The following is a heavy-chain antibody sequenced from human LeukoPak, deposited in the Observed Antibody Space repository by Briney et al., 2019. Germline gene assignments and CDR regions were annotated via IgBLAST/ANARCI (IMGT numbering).Heavy chain of an antibody. CDR1: GYTFNNYF. V-gene: IGHV1-18*01. J-gene: IGHJ4*02. CDR2: ISPHSHTT. CDR3: ARGQSMYY. D-gene: IGHD2-8*01. Sequence: ASVKVSCKASGYTFNNYFISWVRQAPGRGLEWVGWISPHSHTTHYAEKVQGRVTLNTDTSTTTVYMELRSLRSDETGVYFCARGQSMYYWGQGTPVTVSS.